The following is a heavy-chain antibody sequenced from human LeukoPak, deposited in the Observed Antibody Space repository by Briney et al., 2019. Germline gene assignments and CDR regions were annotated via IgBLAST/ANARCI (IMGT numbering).Heavy chain of an antibody. V-gene: IGHV4-4*02. CDR1: GGSISSSNW. J-gene: IGHJ3*02. CDR2: IYHSGST. CDR3: ARPSYGGNPLYAFDI. Sequence: SETLSLTCAVSGGSISSSNWWSWVRQPPGKGLEWIGEIYHSGSTNYNPSLKSRVTISVDKSKNQFSLNLSSVTAADTAVYYCARPSYGGNPLYAFDIWGQGTMVTVSS. D-gene: IGHD4-23*01.